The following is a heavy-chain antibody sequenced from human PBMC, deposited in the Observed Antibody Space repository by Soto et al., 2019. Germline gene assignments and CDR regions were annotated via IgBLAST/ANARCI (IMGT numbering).Heavy chain of an antibody. CDR3: AREILYWAFDY. CDR1: GFTFSSYA. Sequence: QVQLVESGGGVVQPGRSLRLSCAASGFTFSSYAMHWVRQAPGKGLEWVAVISYDGSNKYYADSVKGRFTISRDNSKNTLYLQMNSLRAEDTAVYYCAREILYWAFDYWGQGTLVTVSS. V-gene: IGHV3-30-3*01. D-gene: IGHD2-8*02. J-gene: IGHJ4*02. CDR2: ISYDGSNK.